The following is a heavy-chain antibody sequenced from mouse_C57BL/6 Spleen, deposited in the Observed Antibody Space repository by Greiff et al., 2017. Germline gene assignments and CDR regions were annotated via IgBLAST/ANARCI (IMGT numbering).Heavy chain of an antibody. Sequence: VQLKQSGPELVKPGASVKMSCKASGYTFTDYNMHWVKQSLGKSLEWIGYINPNNGGTSYNQKFKGKATLTVNKSSSTAYMELRSLTSEDSAVYYCAPSNPLAYWGQGTLVTVSA. CDR1: GYTFTDYN. J-gene: IGHJ3*01. CDR3: APSNPLAY. V-gene: IGHV1-22*01. D-gene: IGHD4-1*01. CDR2: INPNNGGT.